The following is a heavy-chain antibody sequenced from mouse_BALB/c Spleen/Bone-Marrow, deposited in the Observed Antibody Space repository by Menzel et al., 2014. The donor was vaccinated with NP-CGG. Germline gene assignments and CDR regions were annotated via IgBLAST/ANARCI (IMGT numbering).Heavy chain of an antibody. Sequence: EVMLVESGGGLVQPGGSRKLSCAASGFTFSSFGMHWVCQAPEKGLEWVAYISSGSSTIYYVDTVKGRFTISRDNPKNTLFLQMTSLRSEDTAMYYCARSGYYGSSPYYAMDYWGQGTSVTVSS. J-gene: IGHJ4*01. V-gene: IGHV5-17*02. CDR3: ARSGYYGSSPYYAMDY. D-gene: IGHD1-1*01. CDR2: ISSGSSTI. CDR1: GFTFSSFG.